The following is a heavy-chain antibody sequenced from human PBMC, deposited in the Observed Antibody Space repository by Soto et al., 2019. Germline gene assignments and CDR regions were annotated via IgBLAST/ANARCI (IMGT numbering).Heavy chain of an antibody. CDR2: IYYSGST. J-gene: IGHJ5*02. D-gene: IGHD6-13*01. CDR1: VGSSSSGGYY. Sequence: SETLSLTCTVSVGSSSSGGYYWIWIRQHPGKGLEWIGYIYYSGSTYYNPSLKSRVTISVDTSKNQFSLKLSSVTAADTAVYYCARVGSSWLNWFDPWGQGTLVTVSS. V-gene: IGHV4-31*03. CDR3: ARVGSSWLNWFDP.